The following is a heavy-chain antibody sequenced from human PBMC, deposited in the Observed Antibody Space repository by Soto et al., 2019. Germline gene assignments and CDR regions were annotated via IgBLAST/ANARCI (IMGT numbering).Heavy chain of an antibody. CDR2: INAYNGNT. CDR3: ARGFCGGDCYSLAYYFDY. CDR1: GYSFTSYA. V-gene: IGHV1-18*01. Sequence: ASVKVSCKASGYSFTSYAIHWVRQAPGQRLEWMGWINAYNGNTNYAQKLQGRVTMTTDTSTSTAYMELRSLRSDDTAVYYCARGFCGGDCYSLAYYFDYWGQGTLVTVSS. J-gene: IGHJ4*02. D-gene: IGHD2-21*02.